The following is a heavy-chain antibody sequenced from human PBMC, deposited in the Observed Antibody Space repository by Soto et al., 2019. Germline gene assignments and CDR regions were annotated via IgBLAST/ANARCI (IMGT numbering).Heavy chain of an antibody. Sequence: GESLKISCAASGFTFDDYTMHWVRQAPGKGLEWVSLISWDGGSTYYADSVKGRFTISRDNSKNSLYLQMNSLRTEDTALYYCAKGFGSYYADYWGQGTLVTVSS. J-gene: IGHJ4*02. V-gene: IGHV3-43*01. CDR1: GFTFDDYT. D-gene: IGHD1-26*01. CDR2: ISWDGGST. CDR3: AKGFGSYYADY.